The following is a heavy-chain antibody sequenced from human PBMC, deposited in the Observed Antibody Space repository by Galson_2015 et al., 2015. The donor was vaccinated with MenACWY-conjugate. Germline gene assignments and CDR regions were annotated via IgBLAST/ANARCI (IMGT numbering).Heavy chain of an antibody. D-gene: IGHD4-23*01. CDR2: ISSSSSYI. CDR3: ASYTVVTGYFDL. CDR1: GFTFSSYS. V-gene: IGHV3-21*01. J-gene: IGHJ2*01. Sequence: SLRLSCAASGFTFSSYSMNWVRQAPGKGLEWVSSISSSSSYIYYADSVKGRFTISRDNAKNSLYLQMNSLRAEDTAVYYCASYTVVTGYFDLWGRGTLVTVPS.